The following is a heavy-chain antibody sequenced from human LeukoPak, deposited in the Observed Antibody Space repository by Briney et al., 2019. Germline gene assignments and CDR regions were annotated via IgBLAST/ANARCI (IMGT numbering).Heavy chain of an antibody. CDR3: ARGCSTSCSMVRGGPFN. CDR1: GFTFSSYG. J-gene: IGHJ4*02. CDR2: IKQDGSEK. V-gene: IGHV3-7*01. Sequence: QPWGSLRLSCAASGFTFSSYGMHWVRQAPGKGLEWVANIKQDGSEKYYVDSVKGRFTISRDNAKNSLYLQMNSLRAEDTAVYYCARGCSTSCSMVRGGPFNWGQGTLVTVSS. D-gene: IGHD2-2*01.